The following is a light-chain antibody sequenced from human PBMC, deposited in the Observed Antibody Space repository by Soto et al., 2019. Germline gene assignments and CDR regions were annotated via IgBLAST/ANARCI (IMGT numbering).Light chain of an antibody. CDR1: QSVRNNY. CDR2: ETY. J-gene: IGKJ1*01. CDR3: QQYGGSSRT. Sequence: EIVLTQSPVTLSLSPGERVTLSCRASQSVRNNYLAWYQQKPGQAPRLLIYETYRRATGIPDRFSGSGSGIDFTLTISRLEPEDFAVYLCQQYGGSSRTFGLGTKVDIK. V-gene: IGKV3-20*01.